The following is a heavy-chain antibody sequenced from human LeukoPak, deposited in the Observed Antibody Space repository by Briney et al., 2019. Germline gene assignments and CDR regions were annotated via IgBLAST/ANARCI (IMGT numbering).Heavy chain of an antibody. V-gene: IGHV1-69*13. J-gene: IGHJ4*02. D-gene: IGHD2-15*01. CDR3: ARDPLDCSGGRCSDY. Sequence: SVKVSCKASGGTFSSYAISWVRQAPGQGLEWMGGIIPIFGTANYAQKFQGRVTITADESTSTAYMELSSLRSEDTAVYYCARDPLDCSGGRCSDYWGQGTLVTVSS. CDR1: GGTFSSYA. CDR2: IIPIFGTA.